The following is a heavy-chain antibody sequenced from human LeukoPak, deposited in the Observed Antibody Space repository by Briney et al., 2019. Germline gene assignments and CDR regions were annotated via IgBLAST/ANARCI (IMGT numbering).Heavy chain of an antibody. J-gene: IGHJ4*02. Sequence: SETLSLTCTASGGSISSSSYYCGWIRQPPGKGLEWIGSIYYSGSTYYNPSLKSRVTISVDTSKNQFSLKLSSVTAPDTPVYYCARQKGSGWYFIDYWGQGTLVTVSS. CDR2: IYYSGST. D-gene: IGHD6-19*01. CDR1: GGSISSSSYY. V-gene: IGHV4-39*01. CDR3: ARQKGSGWYFIDY.